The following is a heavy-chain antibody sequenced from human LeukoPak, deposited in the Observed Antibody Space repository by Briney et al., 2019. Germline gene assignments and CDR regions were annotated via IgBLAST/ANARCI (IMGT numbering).Heavy chain of an antibody. V-gene: IGHV1-18*01. CDR1: GYTFTSYG. CDR3: ARAGADSAAHFYYAMDV. CDR2: ISGYNGDT. J-gene: IGHJ6*02. D-gene: IGHD2-15*01. Sequence: ASVKVSCKTSGYTFTSYGISWVRQAPGQGLEWMGWISGYNGDTHYAQNLQDRVTMTTDTSTSTAYMDVRSLRSDDTAVYYCARAGADSAAHFYYAMDVWGQGTTVTVSS.